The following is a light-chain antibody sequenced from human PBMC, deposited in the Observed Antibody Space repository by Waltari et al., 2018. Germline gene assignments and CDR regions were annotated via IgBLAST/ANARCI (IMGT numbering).Light chain of an antibody. CDR3: QQYNSRRT. CDR2: DAS. Sequence: DIQMTQSPSTLSASVGDRAPITCRASQSINNWLAWYQQKPGKAPKLLIYDASSLESGVPSRFSGSRSGTDFTLTISSLQPDDFATYYCQQYNSRRTFGQGTKVEIK. J-gene: IGKJ1*01. V-gene: IGKV1-5*01. CDR1: QSINNW.